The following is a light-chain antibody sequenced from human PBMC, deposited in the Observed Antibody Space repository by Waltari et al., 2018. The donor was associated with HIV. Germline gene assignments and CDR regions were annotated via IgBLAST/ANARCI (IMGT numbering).Light chain of an antibody. CDR2: GNS. J-gene: IGLJ2*01. CDR3: QSYDSNLSGL. V-gene: IGLV1-40*01. CDR1: SSNIGAGYD. Sequence: QSELTQPPSVSAAPGQRVPISCPGSSSNIGAGYDVPWYQQVPGRAPKVVIYGNSNRPSGVPDRFSGSKSGSSASLVITGLQSEDEADYYCQSYDSNLSGLFGGGTKVTVL.